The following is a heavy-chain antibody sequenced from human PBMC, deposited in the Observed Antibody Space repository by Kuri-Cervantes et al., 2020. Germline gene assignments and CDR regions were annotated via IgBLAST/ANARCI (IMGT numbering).Heavy chain of an antibody. CDR1: GVSISSSPYY. CDR2: IYFRGNT. V-gene: IGHV4-39*02. CDR3: ARLSQQLPRWSPSEDFDPDF. Sequence: SETLSLTCTVSGVSISSSPYYWGWVRQHPEKGPEWLASIYFRGNTYYNPSLKSRITMSVDTSRNHFSLNLNSVTAADTAVYYCARLSQQLPRWSPSEDFDPDFWGQGTLVTVSS. J-gene: IGHJ4*02. D-gene: IGHD1-1*01.